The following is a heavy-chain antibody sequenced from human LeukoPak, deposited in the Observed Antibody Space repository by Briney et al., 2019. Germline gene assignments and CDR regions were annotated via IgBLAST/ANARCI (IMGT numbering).Heavy chain of an antibody. J-gene: IGHJ5*02. CDR2: IYTSGPT. Sequence: SETLSLTCTVSGGSINSYYWSWIRQSAGKGLEWIGRIYTSGPTNYKPSLKSRVTMSVDTSKNQFSLNLSSVTAADTAVYYCARDITAAAGTVWFDPWGQGTLVTVSS. V-gene: IGHV4-4*07. CDR3: ARDITAAAGTVWFDP. D-gene: IGHD6-13*01. CDR1: GGSINSYY.